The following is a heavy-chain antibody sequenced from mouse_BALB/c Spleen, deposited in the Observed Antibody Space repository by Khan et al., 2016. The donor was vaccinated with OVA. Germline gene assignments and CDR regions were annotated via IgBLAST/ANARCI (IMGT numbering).Heavy chain of an antibody. D-gene: IGHD1-1*01. J-gene: IGHJ2*01. CDR2: ISYSGNT. Sequence: EVQLQESGPGLVKPSQSLSLTCTVTGFSITSDYAWNWIRQFPGNKLEWMGYISYSGNTKYNPSLKSRISITRDTSKNHFFLQLNSVTIEATATYYGARVYGGDFDYWGQGTTLTVSS. V-gene: IGHV3-2*02. CDR1: GFSITSDYA. CDR3: ARVYGGDFDY.